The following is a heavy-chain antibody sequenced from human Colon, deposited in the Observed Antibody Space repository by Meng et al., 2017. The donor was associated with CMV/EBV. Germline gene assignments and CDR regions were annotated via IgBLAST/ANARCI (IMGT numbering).Heavy chain of an antibody. J-gene: IGHJ5*02. V-gene: IGHV1-69*12. Sequence: QVQLVQSGAESKKPVSAVKVSCKASGGTFDTSTFNWVRQAPGQGLEWMGGIIPMFGSPLYSQKFRGRVTITADELEVNSLRSEDTAVYYCARGKQAGFDLWGQGTLVTVSS. CDR3: ARGKQAGFDL. CDR1: GGTFDTST. CDR2: IIPMFGSP. D-gene: IGHD6-13*01.